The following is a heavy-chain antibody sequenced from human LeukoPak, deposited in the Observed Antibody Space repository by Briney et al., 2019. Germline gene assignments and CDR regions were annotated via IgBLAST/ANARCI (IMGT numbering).Heavy chain of an antibody. Sequence: PGGSLSLSCAASGFTFSSYAMSWVRQAPGKGLEWVSAISGSGGSTYYADSVKGRFTISRDNSKNTLYLQMESLRAEDTAVYYCAKDLLPWGDVNSYYFDYWGQGTLVTVSS. D-gene: IGHD3-10*01. CDR2: ISGSGGST. CDR3: AKDLLPWGDVNSYYFDY. J-gene: IGHJ4*02. CDR1: GFTFSSYA. V-gene: IGHV3-23*01.